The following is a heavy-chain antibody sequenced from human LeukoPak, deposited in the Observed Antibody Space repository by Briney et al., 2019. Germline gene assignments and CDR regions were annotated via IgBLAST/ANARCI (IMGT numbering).Heavy chain of an antibody. Sequence: GGALRLSCAASGFTFSSYGMHWVRQAPGKGLEGVAVISYDGSNKYYADSVKGRFTISRDNSKNTLYLQMNSLRAEDTAVYYCARSSSSWFLPAVDYWGQGTLVTVSS. CDR2: ISYDGSNK. V-gene: IGHV3-30*03. CDR3: ARSSSSWFLPAVDY. J-gene: IGHJ4*02. CDR1: GFTFSSYG. D-gene: IGHD6-13*01.